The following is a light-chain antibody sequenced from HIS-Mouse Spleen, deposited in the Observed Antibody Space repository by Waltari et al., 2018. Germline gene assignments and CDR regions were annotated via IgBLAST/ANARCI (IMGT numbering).Light chain of an antibody. V-gene: IGLV2-8*01. CDR3: SSYAGSNIL. CDR2: EVS. J-gene: IGLJ2*01. Sequence: QSALTQPPSASGSPAQSVTISCHGTSTDVGGYHSLSWYQQHPGNAPKLMIYEVSKRPSGVPDRFSGSKSGNTASLTVSGLQAEDEADYYCSSYAGSNILFGGGTKLTVL. CDR1: STDVGGYHS.